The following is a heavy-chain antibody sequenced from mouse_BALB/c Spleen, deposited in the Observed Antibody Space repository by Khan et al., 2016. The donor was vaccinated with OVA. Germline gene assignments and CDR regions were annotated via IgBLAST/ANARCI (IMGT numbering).Heavy chain of an antibody. V-gene: IGHV1S135*01. D-gene: IGHD2-2*01. CDR1: GYSFTTYY. CDR2: IDPFSGGT. Sequence: VQLKQSGPELMKPGASVKISCKASGYSFTTYYIHWVIQSPGTSLEWIGYIDPFSGGTTYNQKFKGKATLTVDKSSSTAYIHLSNLTSEDSAVYYCTRHGYVAWVTYWGQGTLVTVSA. CDR3: TRHGYVAWVTY. J-gene: IGHJ3*01.